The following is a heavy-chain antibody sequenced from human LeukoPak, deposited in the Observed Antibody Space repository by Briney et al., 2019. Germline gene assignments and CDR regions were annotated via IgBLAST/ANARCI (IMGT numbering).Heavy chain of an antibody. V-gene: IGHV4-39*01. D-gene: IGHD6-19*01. J-gene: IGHJ4*02. CDR3: ARMGPRIAVAVPFAY. CDR2: IYYSGST. Sequence: SETLSLTCTVSGGSISSSSYYWGWIRQPPGKGLEWIGSIYYSGSTYYNPSLKSRVTISVDTSKNQFSLKLSSVTAADTAVYYCARMGPRIAVAVPFAYWGQGTLVTVSS. CDR1: GGSISSSSYY.